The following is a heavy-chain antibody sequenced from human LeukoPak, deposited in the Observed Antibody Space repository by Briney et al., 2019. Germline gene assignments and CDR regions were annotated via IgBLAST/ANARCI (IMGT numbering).Heavy chain of an antibody. D-gene: IGHD5-12*01. CDR2: INAGNGNT. Sequence: ASVKVSCKASGYTFTSYAMHWVRQAPGQRLEWMGWINAGNGNTKYSRKFQGRVTITRDTSASTGYMELSSLRSEDTAVYYCASGSGYDPVDYWGQGTLVTVSS. CDR1: GYTFTSYA. CDR3: ASGSGYDPVDY. V-gene: IGHV1-3*01. J-gene: IGHJ4*02.